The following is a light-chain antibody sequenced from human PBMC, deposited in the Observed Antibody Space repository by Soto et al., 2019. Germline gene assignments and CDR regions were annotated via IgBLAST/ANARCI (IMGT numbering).Light chain of an antibody. CDR2: DAS. J-gene: IGKJ5*01. V-gene: IGKV3-11*01. CDR3: QQRSNWPPGGT. CDR1: QSVSSY. Sequence: EIVLTQSPATLSLSPGERATLSCRASQSVSSYLAWYQQKPGQAPRLLIYDASNRATGIPARFSGSGSGTDFTLTISSLEPEDFAVYYCQQRSNWPPGGTFGQGTRLEIQ.